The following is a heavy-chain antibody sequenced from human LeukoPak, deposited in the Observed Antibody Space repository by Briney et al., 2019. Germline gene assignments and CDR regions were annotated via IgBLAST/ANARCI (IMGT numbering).Heavy chain of an antibody. CDR1: GGSFTKHQ. CDR3: ARGLSVGRGVNKLYYFDY. V-gene: IGHV4-34*01. CDR2: INDGGST. J-gene: IGHJ4*02. D-gene: IGHD3-10*01. Sequence: SETLSLTCAVYGGSFTKHQWSWIRQPPGKGLEWIGAINDGGSTNYNPSLKSRVTISVDTSKKQFSLRLSSVTAADTAAYYCARGLSVGRGVNKLYYFDYWGQGPLVTVSS.